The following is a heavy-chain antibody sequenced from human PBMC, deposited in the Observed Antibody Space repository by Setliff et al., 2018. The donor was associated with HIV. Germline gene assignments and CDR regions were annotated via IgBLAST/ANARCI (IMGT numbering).Heavy chain of an antibody. CDR3: ARDILERGYYYYYMDV. V-gene: IGHV4-59*12. D-gene: IGHD3-3*01. CDR1: GGSISSYY. J-gene: IGHJ6*03. CDR2: IYYSGST. Sequence: PSETLSLTCTVSGGSISSYYWSWIRQPPGKGLEWIGYIYYSGSTNYNPSLKSRVTISVDTSKNQFSLKLSSVTAADTAVYYCARDILERGYYYYYMDVWGKGTTVTVSS.